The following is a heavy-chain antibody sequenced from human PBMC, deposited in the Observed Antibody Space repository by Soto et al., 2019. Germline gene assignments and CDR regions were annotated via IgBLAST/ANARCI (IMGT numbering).Heavy chain of an antibody. V-gene: IGHV2-5*02. CDR2: IYWDDDK. Sequence: QITLKESGPTLVNPTQTPTLTCTFSGFSLSTSGVGVGWIRQPPGKALELLALIYWDDDKRYSPSLKSRLTNTKDTSKNQVVLTMTNMDPVDTATYYWAYVVVVVASEYFQHWGQGTLVTVSS. D-gene: IGHD2-15*01. J-gene: IGHJ1*01. CDR1: GFSLSTSGVG. CDR3: AYVVVVVASEYFQH.